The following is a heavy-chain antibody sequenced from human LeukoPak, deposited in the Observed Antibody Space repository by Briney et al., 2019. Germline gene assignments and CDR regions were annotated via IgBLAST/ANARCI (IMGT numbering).Heavy chain of an antibody. D-gene: IGHD5-18*01. CDR3: ARERDSYGQPFDY. J-gene: IGHJ4*02. CDR2: IYYSGST. Sequence: PSETLSLTCTVSGGSISSYYWSWLRQPPGKGLEWIGYIYYSGSTNYNPSLKSRVTISVDTSKNQFSLKLSSVTAADTAVYYCARERDSYGQPFDYWGQGTLVTVSS. CDR1: GGSISSYY. V-gene: IGHV4-59*01.